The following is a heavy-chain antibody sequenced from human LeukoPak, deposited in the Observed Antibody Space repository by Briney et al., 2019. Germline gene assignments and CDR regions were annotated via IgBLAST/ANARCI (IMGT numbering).Heavy chain of an antibody. CDR2: SYYSGST. CDR1: GGSISSYY. V-gene: IGHV4-59*01. Sequence: SETLALTCTVSGGSISSYYWSWVRQPPGKGLEWIGYSYYSGSTNYNPSLKSRVTISVDTSKNQFSLKLSSVTAADTAVYYCARDIREYYYDSSGYPRDAFDIWGQGTMVTVSS. CDR3: ARDIREYYYDSSGYPRDAFDI. J-gene: IGHJ3*02. D-gene: IGHD3-22*01.